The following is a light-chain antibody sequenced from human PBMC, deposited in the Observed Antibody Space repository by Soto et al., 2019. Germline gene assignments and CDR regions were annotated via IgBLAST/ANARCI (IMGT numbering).Light chain of an antibody. J-gene: IGKJ4*01. V-gene: IGKV1-5*03. CDR3: QQYNRYSPLT. CDR1: QSISSR. Sequence: DIQMTQSPSTLSASVGDRVTITCRASQSISSRLAWYQQKPGKAPKLLIYKASSLESGVPSRFSGSGSGTEFTLTISSLQPDDFATYYCQQYNRYSPLTFGEGTKVEIK. CDR2: KAS.